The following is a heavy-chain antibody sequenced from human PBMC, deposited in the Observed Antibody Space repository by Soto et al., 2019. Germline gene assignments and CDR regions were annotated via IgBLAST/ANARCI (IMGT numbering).Heavy chain of an antibody. J-gene: IGHJ4*02. CDR1: GFTVSSNY. D-gene: IGHD2-2*01. CDR3: AREPRPKYCISTSCYG. V-gene: IGHV3-66*01. Sequence: PGGSLRLSCAASGFTVSSNYMSWVRQAPGKGLEWVSVIYSGGSTYYADSVKGRFIISRDNSKNTLYIQMDSLRAEDTVVYYCAREPRPKYCISTSCYGWGQGTLVTVSS. CDR2: IYSGGST.